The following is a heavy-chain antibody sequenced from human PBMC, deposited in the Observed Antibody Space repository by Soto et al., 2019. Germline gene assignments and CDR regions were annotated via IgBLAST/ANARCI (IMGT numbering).Heavy chain of an antibody. CDR2: TYYRSRWYN. CDR1: GDSVSSNSAA. V-gene: IGHV6-1*01. Sequence: SQTLSLTCAISGDSVSSNSAAWNWIRQSPSRGLEWLGRTYYRSRWYNDYAVSVKSRITVNPDRSKNQFSLHLNSVTPEDRAVNYCAGTPPPPWYYMTVWDNRTTVPSP. D-gene: IGHD1-7*01. CDR3: AGTPPPPWYYMTV. J-gene: IGHJ6*03.